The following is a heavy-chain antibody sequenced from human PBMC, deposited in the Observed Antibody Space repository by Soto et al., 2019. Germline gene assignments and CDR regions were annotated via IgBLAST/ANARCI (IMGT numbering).Heavy chain of an antibody. CDR1: GGTFSSDA. D-gene: IGHD3-22*01. J-gene: IGHJ2*01. V-gene: IGHV1-69*01. CDR3: ARAAYYDSCGSGWYFDL. Sequence: QVQLVQSGAEVKKPGSSVKVSCKASGGTFSSDAISWVRQAPGQGPEWMGGIIPLFGTANYARKFQGRVTITADESTSTAYMDLSSLRSEDTAVYYCARAAYYDSCGSGWYFDLWGRGTLVTVSS. CDR2: IIPLFGTA.